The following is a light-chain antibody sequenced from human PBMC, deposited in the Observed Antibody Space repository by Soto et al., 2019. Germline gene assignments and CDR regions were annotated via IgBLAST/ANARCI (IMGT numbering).Light chain of an antibody. CDR3: SSSASSTTL. J-gene: IGLJ2*01. CDR1: SSDVGGYNY. Sequence: QSALTQPASVSGSPGQSITISCTGTSSDVGGYNYVAWYQQQPGKAPKLMIYEVNNRPSGVSHRFSGSKSGNTASLTISGLKEEDEDDYCSSSSASSTTLFGGGTKLTVL. V-gene: IGLV2-14*01. CDR2: EVN.